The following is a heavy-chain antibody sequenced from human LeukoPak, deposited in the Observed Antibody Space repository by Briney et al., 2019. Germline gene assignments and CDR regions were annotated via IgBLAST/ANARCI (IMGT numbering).Heavy chain of an antibody. V-gene: IGHV4-4*08. J-gene: IGHJ4*02. CDR3: ARFSSLAAVGTDY. CDR1: GGSISSYY. Sequence: SETLSLTCTVSGGSISSYYWSWIRQPPGKGLEWIGYIYDSGSTNYNPSLKSRVTISVDTSKNQFSLKLSSVTAADTAVFYCARFSSLAAVGTDYWGQGTLVTVSS. CDR2: IYDSGST. D-gene: IGHD6-13*01.